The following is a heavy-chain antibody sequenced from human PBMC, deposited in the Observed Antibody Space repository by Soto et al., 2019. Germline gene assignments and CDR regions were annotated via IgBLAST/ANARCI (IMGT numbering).Heavy chain of an antibody. CDR1: GGSISSSSYY. D-gene: IGHD4-17*01. V-gene: IGHV4-39*01. CDR2: IYYSGST. Sequence: FETLSLTCTVAGGSISSSSYYLGWIRQPPGKGLEWIGSIYYSGSTYYNPSLKSRVTISVDTSKNQFSLKLSSVTAADTAVCYCASFYGDCVSYWGQGTLVTVS. CDR3: ASFYGDCVSY. J-gene: IGHJ4*02.